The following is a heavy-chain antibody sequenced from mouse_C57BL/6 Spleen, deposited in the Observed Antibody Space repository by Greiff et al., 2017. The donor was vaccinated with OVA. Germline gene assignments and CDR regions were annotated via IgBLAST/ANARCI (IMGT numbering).Heavy chain of an antibody. V-gene: IGHV1-19*01. Sequence: EVQRVESGPVLVKPGASVKMSCKASGYTFTDYYMNWVKQSHGKSLEWIGVINPYNGGTSYNQKFKGKATLTVDKSSSTAYMELNSLTSEDSAVYYCARARGNYDYFDYWGQGTTLTVSS. J-gene: IGHJ2*01. D-gene: IGHD2-1*01. CDR1: GYTFTDYY. CDR2: INPYNGGT. CDR3: ARARGNYDYFDY.